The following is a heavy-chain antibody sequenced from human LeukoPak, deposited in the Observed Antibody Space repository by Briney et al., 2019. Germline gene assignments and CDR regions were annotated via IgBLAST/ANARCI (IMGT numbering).Heavy chain of an antibody. CDR3: AILTTGYFGWFDP. D-gene: IGHD3-9*01. Sequence: SSETLSLTCTVSGGPISSYYWSWIRQPPGKGLEWIGYIYYSGESTKYNPSLKSRVTISVDTSKNQFSLKLSSVTAADTAVYYCAILTTGYFGWFDPWGQGTLVTVSS. CDR2: IYYSGEST. V-gene: IGHV4-59*01. CDR1: GGPISSYY. J-gene: IGHJ5*02.